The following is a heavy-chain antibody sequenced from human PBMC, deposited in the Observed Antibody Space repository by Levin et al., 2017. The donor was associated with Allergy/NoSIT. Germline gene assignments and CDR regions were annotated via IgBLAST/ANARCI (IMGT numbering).Heavy chain of an antibody. Sequence: NPGGSLRLSCKTSGITFSASAVQWVRQARGQRLEWIGWIVVGSDNTDYAQNFQDRVTITRDMSTSTAYMELRSLKSEDTAVYFCAAMVQGGYFAYWGQGTLVTVSS. CDR1: GITFSASA. V-gene: IGHV1-58*01. J-gene: IGHJ4*02. D-gene: IGHD3-10*01. CDR3: AAMVQGGYFAY. CDR2: IVVGSDNT.